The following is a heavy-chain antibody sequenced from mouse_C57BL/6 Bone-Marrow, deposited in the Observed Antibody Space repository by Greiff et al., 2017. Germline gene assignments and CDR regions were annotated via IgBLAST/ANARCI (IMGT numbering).Heavy chain of an antibody. J-gene: IGHJ4*01. Sequence: VKQRPGQGLEWIGRIHPSDSDTNYNQKFKGKATLTVDKSSSTAYMQLSSLTSEDSAVYYCAIQGAQATRYAMDYWGQGTSVTVSS. CDR3: AIQGAQATRYAMDY. CDR2: IHPSDSDT. D-gene: IGHD3-2*02. V-gene: IGHV1-74*01.